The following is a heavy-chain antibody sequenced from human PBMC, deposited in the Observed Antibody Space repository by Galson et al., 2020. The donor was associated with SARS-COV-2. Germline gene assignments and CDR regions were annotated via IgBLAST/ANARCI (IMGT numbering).Heavy chain of an antibody. CDR1: GFTFSSYA. V-gene: IGHV3-23*01. CDR2: ISGSGGST. Sequence: TGGSLRLSCAASGFTFSSYAMSWVRQAPGKGLEWVSAISGSGGSTYYADSVKGRFTISRDNSKNTLYLQMNSLRAEDTAVYYCAKDDSITIFGVDPGPSYYYGMDVWGQGTTVTVSS. D-gene: IGHD3-3*01. CDR3: AKDDSITIFGVDPGPSYYYGMDV. J-gene: IGHJ6*02.